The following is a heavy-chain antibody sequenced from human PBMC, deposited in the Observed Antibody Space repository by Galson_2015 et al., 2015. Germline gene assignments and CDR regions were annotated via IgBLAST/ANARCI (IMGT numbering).Heavy chain of an antibody. CDR2: ISYDGSNK. Sequence: SLRLSCAASGFTFSSYAMHWVRQAPGKGLEWVAVISYDGSNKYYADSVKGRFTISRDNSKNTLYLQMNSLRAEDTAVYYCARDPSMVRGVPFDYWGQGTLVTASS. V-gene: IGHV3-30-3*01. CDR3: ARDPSMVRGVPFDY. J-gene: IGHJ4*02. CDR1: GFTFSSYA. D-gene: IGHD3-10*01.